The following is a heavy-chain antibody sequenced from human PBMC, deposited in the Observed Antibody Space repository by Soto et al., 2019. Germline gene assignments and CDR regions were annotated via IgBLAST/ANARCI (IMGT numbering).Heavy chain of an antibody. V-gene: IGHV4-59*01. J-gene: IGHJ6*02. CDR1: GGSISSYY. Sequence: SETLSLTCTVSGGSISSYYWSWIRQPPGKGLEWIGYIYYSGSTNYNPSLKSRVTISVDTSKNQFSLKLSSVTAADTAVYYCARGGGYSYGYYYYYGMDVWGQGTTVTVSS. CDR3: ARGGGYSYGYYYYYGMDV. D-gene: IGHD5-18*01. CDR2: IYYSGST.